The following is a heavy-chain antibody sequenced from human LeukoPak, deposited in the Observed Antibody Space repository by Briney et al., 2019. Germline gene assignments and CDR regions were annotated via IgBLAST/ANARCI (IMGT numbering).Heavy chain of an antibody. V-gene: IGHV3-21*01. CDR1: GFTFSTYS. CDR2: ISSCSNYF. D-gene: IGHD1-26*01. CDR3: ARARGTYYYYAMDV. Sequence: GGSLTLPCAASGFTFSTYSMNWVRQAPGKGLEWVSSISSCSNYFYYADSVKGRFTISRDSAKNSLYLQMNSLRAEDTAVYYCARARGTYYYYAMDVWGQGTTVTVSS. J-gene: IGHJ6*02.